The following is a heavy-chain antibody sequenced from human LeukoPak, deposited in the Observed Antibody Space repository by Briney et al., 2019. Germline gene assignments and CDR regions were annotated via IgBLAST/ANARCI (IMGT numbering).Heavy chain of an antibody. CDR3: VKGRGPYYYNYGLDV. CDR1: GLTFSSHW. J-gene: IGHJ6*02. CDR2: ITNDGSST. D-gene: IGHD3-16*01. Sequence: GGSLRLSCAASGLTFSSHWMHWVRQAPGKGLVWVSRITNDGSSTTYADSVKGRFTISRDNTKNSLFLQMNNLRAEDTALYYCVKGRGPYYYNYGLDVWGQGTTVAVSS. V-gene: IGHV3-74*01.